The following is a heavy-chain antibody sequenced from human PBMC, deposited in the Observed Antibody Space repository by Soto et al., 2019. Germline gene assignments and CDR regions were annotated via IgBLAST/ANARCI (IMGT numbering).Heavy chain of an antibody. CDR2: TYYRSKWYN. CDR1: GDSVSSNSAA. D-gene: IGHD3-10*01. J-gene: IGHJ4*02. V-gene: IGHV6-1*01. Sequence: SQTLSLTCAISGDSVSSNSAARIWIRQSPSRGLEWLGRTYYRSKWYNDYAVSVKSRITINPDTSKTQFSLQLNSVTPDDTAVYFCARNTFFLWFGELYVPDYWGQGTLVTVS. CDR3: ARNTFFLWFGELYVPDY.